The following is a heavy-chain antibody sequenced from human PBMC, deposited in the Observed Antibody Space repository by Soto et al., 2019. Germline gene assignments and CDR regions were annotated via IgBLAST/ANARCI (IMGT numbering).Heavy chain of an antibody. CDR1: GYTFTSYD. D-gene: IGHD3-3*01. J-gene: IGHJ3*02. CDR2: MNPNSGNT. V-gene: IGHV1-8*01. Sequence: SVKVSCKASGYTFTSYDINWVRQATGRGLEWMGWMNPNSGNTGYAQKFQGRVTMTRNTSISTAYMELSSVRSEDTAVYYCARGRYYDFWSGYYSRGIGAHDAFDIWGQGTMVTVSS. CDR3: ARGRYYDFWSGYYSRGIGAHDAFDI.